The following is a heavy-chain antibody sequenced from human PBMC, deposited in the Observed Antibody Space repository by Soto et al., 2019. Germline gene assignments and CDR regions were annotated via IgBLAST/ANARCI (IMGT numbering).Heavy chain of an antibody. CDR1: GFTFSSYT. CDR3: ARYSYWQDY. D-gene: IGHD5-18*01. CDR2: ISSGSSYI. J-gene: IGHJ4*02. V-gene: IGHV3-21*01. Sequence: PWGALRLSCAASGFTFSSYTMNWVRQAPGKGLEWLSSISSGSSYIYYADSVKGRFTISRDNAKNSLYLQMNSLRAEDTAVYYCARYSYWQDYWGQGTLVTVSS.